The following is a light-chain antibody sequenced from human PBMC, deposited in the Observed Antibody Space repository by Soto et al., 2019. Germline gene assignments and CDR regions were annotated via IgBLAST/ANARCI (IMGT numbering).Light chain of an antibody. CDR1: QSVSSSY. V-gene: IGKV3-20*01. Sequence: EIVLTQSPGTLSLSPGERATLSCRASQSVSSSYLAWYQQKPGQAPRLLIYGASSRATGTPDRFSGSGSGTDFTLTISRLEPEDSAVYYCQQYGNSPDTFGQGTKLEIK. CDR2: GAS. J-gene: IGKJ2*01. CDR3: QQYGNSPDT.